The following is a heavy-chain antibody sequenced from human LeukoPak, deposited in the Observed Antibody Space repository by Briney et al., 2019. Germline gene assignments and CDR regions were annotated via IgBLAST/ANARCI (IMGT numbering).Heavy chain of an antibody. CDR3: ARGVTGTLYYYYYMDV. CDR2: INPNSGNT. CDR1: GYTFTGYY. D-gene: IGHD1/OR15-1a*01. J-gene: IGHJ6*03. Sequence: ASVKVSCKASGYTFTGYYMHWVRQAPGQGLAWMGWINPNSGNTKYAQKLQDRVTITRDTSISTAYMELSRLRSDDAAVYYCARGVTGTLYYYYYMDVWGKGTTVTVSS. V-gene: IGHV1-2*02.